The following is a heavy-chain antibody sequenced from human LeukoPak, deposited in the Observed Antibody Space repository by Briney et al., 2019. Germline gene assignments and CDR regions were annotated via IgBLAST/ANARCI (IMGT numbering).Heavy chain of an antibody. Sequence: PGGSLRLSCEASGFSFNFYSLTWVRQAPGKGLEWVSYISSSTTTIYYADSVKGRFTISRDNSKDTLYLQMNSLRAEDTAVYNCAKGDFYGSGRDYYYYMDVWGKGTTVTISS. CDR1: GFSFNFYS. CDR3: AKGDFYGSGRDYYYYMDV. CDR2: ISSSTTTI. J-gene: IGHJ6*03. V-gene: IGHV3-48*01. D-gene: IGHD3-10*01.